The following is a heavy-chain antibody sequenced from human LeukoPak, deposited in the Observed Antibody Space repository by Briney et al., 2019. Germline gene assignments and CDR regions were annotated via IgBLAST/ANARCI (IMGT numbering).Heavy chain of an antibody. CDR2: INSDDSRT. D-gene: IGHD3-22*01. CDR3: ARGLVHDTSGYYSDY. CDR1: GFTFSAFW. J-gene: IGHJ4*02. Sequence: GRSLRLSCAASGFTFSAFWMHWVRQAPGKGLVWVSRINSDDSRTTYADSVKGRFTISRDNAKDTLYLRMNSLRAEDTAVYYCARGLVHDTSGYYSDYWGQGTLVTVSS. V-gene: IGHV3-74*01.